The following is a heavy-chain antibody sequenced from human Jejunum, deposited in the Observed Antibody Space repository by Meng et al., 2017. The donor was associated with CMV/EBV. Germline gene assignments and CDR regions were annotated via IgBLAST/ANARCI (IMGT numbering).Heavy chain of an antibody. V-gene: IGHV1-8*03. CDR3: ARDLSGTYVGGWFDP. CDR1: GYTFTNYD. Sequence: CGYTFTNYDINWVRQATGHGLEWMGWMNPNSGNTGYAQKFQGRVTITRNSSISTAYMELSGLTSDDTAIYYCARDLSGTYVGGWFDPWGQGTLVTVSS. J-gene: IGHJ5*02. D-gene: IGHD1-26*01. CDR2: MNPNSGNT.